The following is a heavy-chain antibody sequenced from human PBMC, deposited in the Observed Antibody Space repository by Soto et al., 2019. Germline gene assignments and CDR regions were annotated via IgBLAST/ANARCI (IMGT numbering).Heavy chain of an antibody. J-gene: IGHJ6*01. Sequence: PSETLSLTCSVCGGSLSSGYYYWSGIRQPPGKGLEWIVNIDSSGNTHYIPTLKSRLIITLDTSKNHLSLKVGYVTAADSAVYYCASSSLNGRDGWRQVTTVTVSS. CDR2: IDSSGNT. CDR3: ASSSLNGRDG. V-gene: IGHV4-30-4*01. CDR1: GGSLSSGYYY.